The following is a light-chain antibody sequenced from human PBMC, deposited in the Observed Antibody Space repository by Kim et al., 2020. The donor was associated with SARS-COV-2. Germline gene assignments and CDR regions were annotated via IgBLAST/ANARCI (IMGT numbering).Light chain of an antibody. CDR2: RDN. V-gene: IGLV10-54*04. CDR1: SNKGGYQE. Sequence: QAGTLPCTGNSNKGGYQEVGWLQQDQGHPPNLLSYRDNSRPSDISERFSASRSGNTAFLTITGLQPEDEGDYYCSAWDGRLDIWMFGGGTQLTVL. J-gene: IGLJ3*02. CDR3: SAWDGRLDIWM.